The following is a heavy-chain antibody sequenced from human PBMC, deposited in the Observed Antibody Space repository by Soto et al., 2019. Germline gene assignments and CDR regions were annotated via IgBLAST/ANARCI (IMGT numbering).Heavy chain of an antibody. CDR3: ARGLPTYYYDSSGYY. J-gene: IGHJ4*02. V-gene: IGHV3-30-3*01. CDR1: GFTFRSYA. CDR2: ISYDGSKK. Sequence: QVQLVESGGGVVQPGRSLRLACAASGFTFRSYAMHWVRQAPGKGLEWVAVISYDGSKKYYADSVKGRFTISRDHSKNTLYLQMNSLRAEDTAVYYCARGLPTYYYDSSGYYWGQGTLVTV. D-gene: IGHD3-22*01.